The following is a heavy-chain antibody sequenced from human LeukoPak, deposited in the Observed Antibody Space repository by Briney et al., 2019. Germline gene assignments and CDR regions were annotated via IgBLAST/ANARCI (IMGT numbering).Heavy chain of an antibody. CDR3: ATYYGSGSYGKYNWFDP. J-gene: IGHJ5*02. CDR1: GYSISSGYY. V-gene: IGHV4-38-2*01. Sequence: SETLSLTCAVSGYSISSGYYWGWIRQPPGKGLEWIGSIYHSGSTYYNPSLKSRVTISVDTSKNQFSLKLSSVTAADTAVYYCATYYGSGSYGKYNWFDPWGQGTLVTVSS. CDR2: IYHSGST. D-gene: IGHD3-10*01.